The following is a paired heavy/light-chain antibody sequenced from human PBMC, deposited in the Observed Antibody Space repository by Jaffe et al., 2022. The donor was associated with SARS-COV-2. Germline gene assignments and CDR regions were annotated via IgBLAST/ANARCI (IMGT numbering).Heavy chain of an antibody. Sequence: EVQLVESGGGVVQPGGSLRLSCAASGFTFDDYAMHWVRQAPGKGLEWVSLISGDGGSTYYADSVKGRFTISRDNSKNSLYLQMNSLRTEDTALYYCAKNGPSGSSGWYWGDDFDYWGQGTLVTVSS. J-gene: IGHJ4*02. CDR1: GFTFDDYA. CDR3: AKNGPSGSSGWYWGDDFDY. CDR2: ISGDGGST. V-gene: IGHV3-43*02. D-gene: IGHD6-19*01.
Light chain of an antibody. CDR3: MQGTPMYT. Sequence: DVVMTQSPLSLPVTLGQPASISCRSSQSLVYSDGNTYLNWFQQRPGQSPRRLIYKVSNRDSGVPDRFSGSGSGTDFTLKISRVEAEDVGVYYCMQGTPMYTFGQGTKLEIK. J-gene: IGKJ2*01. V-gene: IGKV2-30*01. CDR1: QSLVYSDGNTY. CDR2: KVS.